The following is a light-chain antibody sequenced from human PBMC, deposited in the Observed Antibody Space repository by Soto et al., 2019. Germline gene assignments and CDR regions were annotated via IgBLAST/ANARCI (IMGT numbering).Light chain of an antibody. J-gene: IGKJ2*01. CDR1: QRVSSSY. CDR2: GAS. V-gene: IGKV3-20*01. CDR3: QQYGSSMYT. Sequence: EIVLTQSPGTLSLSPGERATLSCRASQRVSSSYLAWYQQKPGQAPRLLIYGASSRATGIPDRFSGSGSGTGFTLTISRLEPEDFAVYYCQQYGSSMYTFGQWTKLEIK.